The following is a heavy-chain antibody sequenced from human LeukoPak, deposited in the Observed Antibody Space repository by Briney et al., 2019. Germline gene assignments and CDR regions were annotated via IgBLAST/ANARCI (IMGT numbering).Heavy chain of an antibody. CDR3: ARDVRRKLLWFGEFRGRFDP. CDR1: GGSISSYY. V-gene: IGHV4-4*07. CDR2: IYTSGST. Sequence: SETLSLTCTVSGGSISSYYWSWIRQPAGKGLEWIGRIYTSGSTNYNPSLKSRVTMSVDTSKNQFSLKLSSVTAADTAVYYCARDVRRKLLWFGEFRGRFDPWGQGTLVTVSS. D-gene: IGHD3-10*01. J-gene: IGHJ5*02.